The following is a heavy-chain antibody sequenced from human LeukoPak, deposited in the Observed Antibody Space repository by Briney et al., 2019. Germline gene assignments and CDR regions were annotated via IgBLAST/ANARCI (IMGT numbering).Heavy chain of an antibody. Sequence: RASVKVSCKVSGYTLTELSMHWVRQAPGKGLEWMGGFDPEDGETIYAQKFQGRVTMTEDTSTDTAYMELSSLRSEDTAVYYCATDNPRLQSDAFDIWGQGTMVTVSS. CDR2: FDPEDGET. V-gene: IGHV1-24*01. CDR3: ATDNPRLQSDAFDI. CDR1: GYTLTELS. D-gene: IGHD4-11*01. J-gene: IGHJ3*02.